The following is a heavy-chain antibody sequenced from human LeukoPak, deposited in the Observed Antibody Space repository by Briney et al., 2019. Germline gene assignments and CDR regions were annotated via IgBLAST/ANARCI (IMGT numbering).Heavy chain of an antibody. V-gene: IGHV1-69*05. CDR1: GGTFSSYA. D-gene: IGHD6-6*01. CDR2: IIPIFGTA. J-gene: IGHJ4*02. Sequence: SVKVSCKASGGTFSSYAISWVRQAPGQGLEWMGGIIPIFGTANYAQKFQGRVTMTRDMSTSTVYMELSSLRSEDTAVYYCARDSGIAARHRSYYFDYWGQGTLVTVSS. CDR3: ARDSGIAARHRSYYFDY.